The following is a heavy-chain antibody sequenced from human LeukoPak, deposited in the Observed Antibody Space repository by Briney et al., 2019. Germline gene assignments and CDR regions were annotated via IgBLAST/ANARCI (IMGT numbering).Heavy chain of an antibody. Sequence: SETLSLTCTVSGGSISQYYWSWIRQPPGKGLEWIGFIYYSGSTKSNPSLKSRVTISIDTSQNQFSLRLTSLTAADTAVYFCAREGDGYSYPYWGRGTLVTVYS. CDR1: GGSISQYY. CDR3: AREGDGYSYPY. J-gene: IGHJ4*02. CDR2: IYYSGST. D-gene: IGHD5-24*01. V-gene: IGHV4-59*01.